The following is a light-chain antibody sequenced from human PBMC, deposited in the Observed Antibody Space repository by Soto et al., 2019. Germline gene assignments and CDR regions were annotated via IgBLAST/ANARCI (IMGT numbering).Light chain of an antibody. CDR3: QQRYYWPWT. CDR1: QSVSSQ. V-gene: IGKV3-11*01. J-gene: IGKJ1*01. CDR2: DVS. Sequence: EMKLNPSPATLAVSAGGTVTLSARASQSVSSQLAWYQQKPGQTPRLLIYDVSNRATGISARFSGSGSGTDFTLTIGSLEPEDFAVYFCQQRYYWPWTVGQGTKVDIK.